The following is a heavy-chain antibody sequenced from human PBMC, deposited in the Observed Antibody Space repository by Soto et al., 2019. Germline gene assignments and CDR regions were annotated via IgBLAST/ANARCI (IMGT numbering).Heavy chain of an antibody. CDR3: ARPLVAPVAGPYYYGMDV. CDR1: GFTFSTYG. J-gene: IGHJ6*02. V-gene: IGHV3-33*01. D-gene: IGHD6-19*01. Sequence: WGSLRLSCAASGFTFSTYGFSCGGHSPFKWREWVAVIWYDGNTKYYADSVKGRFTISRDNLKNTLYLQMNSLTAEDTAVYYCARPLVAPVAGPYYYGMDVWGQGTTVTVSS. CDR2: IWYDGNTK.